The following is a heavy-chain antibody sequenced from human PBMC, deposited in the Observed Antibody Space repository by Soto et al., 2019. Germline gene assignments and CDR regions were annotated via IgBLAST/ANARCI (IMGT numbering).Heavy chain of an antibody. J-gene: IGHJ5*02. CDR1: GFTFSSYA. CDR3: AKDPHYYGSGNFGGNWFDP. CDR2: ISGSGGST. Sequence: GSLRLSCAASGFTFSSYAMSWVRQAPGKGLEWVSAISGSGGSTYYADSVKGRFTISRDNSKNTLYLQMNSLRAEDTAVYYCAKDPHYYGSGNFGGNWFDPWGQGTLVTVSS. D-gene: IGHD3-10*01. V-gene: IGHV3-23*01.